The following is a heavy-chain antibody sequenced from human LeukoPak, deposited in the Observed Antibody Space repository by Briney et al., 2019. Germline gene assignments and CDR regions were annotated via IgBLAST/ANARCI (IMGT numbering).Heavy chain of an antibody. V-gene: IGHV3-7*03. D-gene: IGHD3-16*01. CDR3: ARGGGLDV. CDR1: GFTFSSYW. Sequence: GGSLRLSCAASGFTFSSYWMNWARQAPGKGLEWVASTNHNGNVNYYVDSVKGRFTISRDNAKNSLYLQMSNLRAEDTAVYFCARGGGLDVWGQGATVTVSS. J-gene: IGHJ6*02. CDR2: TNHNGNVN.